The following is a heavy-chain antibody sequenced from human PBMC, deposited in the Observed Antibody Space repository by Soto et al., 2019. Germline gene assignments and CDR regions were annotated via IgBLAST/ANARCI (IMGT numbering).Heavy chain of an antibody. J-gene: IGHJ5*02. CDR1: GGSISSSNW. D-gene: IGHD6-13*01. V-gene: IGHV4-4*02. CDR2: IYHSGST. Sequence: SETLSLTCAVSGGSISSSNWWRWVRQPPGKGLEWIGEIYHSGSTNYNPSLKSLVTISVDTSKNQFSLKLSSVTAADTAVYYCARVLGVAAAGTLWWFDPWGQGTLVTVSS. CDR3: ARVLGVAAAGTLWWFDP.